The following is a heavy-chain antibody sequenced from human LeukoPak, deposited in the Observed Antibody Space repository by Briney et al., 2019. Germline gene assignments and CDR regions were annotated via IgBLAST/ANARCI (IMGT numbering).Heavy chain of an antibody. CDR1: GYTFTGYY. J-gene: IGHJ4*02. CDR2: INPNSGGT. CDR3: TRTYYDFWSGLNFVY. Sequence: ASVKVSCKASGYTFTGYYMHWVRQAPGQGLEWMGWINPNSGGTNYAQKFQGRVTMTRDTSISTAYMELSRLRSDDTAVYYCTRTYYDFWSGLNFVYWGQGTLVTVSS. V-gene: IGHV1-2*02. D-gene: IGHD3-3*01.